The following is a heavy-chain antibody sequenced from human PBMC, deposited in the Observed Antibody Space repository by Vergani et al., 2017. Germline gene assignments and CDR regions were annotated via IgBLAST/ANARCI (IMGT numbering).Heavy chain of an antibody. Sequence: QVQLVHSGSELKKPGASVKASCKASGYTLSRYSIYWVRQAPGQGLEWMGWINPNTGNPAYAQGFRGRFVLSLDTSVNTAYLQINNLKSDDTAVYYCAKVPFVAVYFDYSGQGTLVTVSS. D-gene: IGHD2-21*01. J-gene: IGHJ4*02. CDR1: GYTLSRYS. CDR2: INPNTGNP. CDR3: AKVPFVAVYFDY. V-gene: IGHV7-4-1*02.